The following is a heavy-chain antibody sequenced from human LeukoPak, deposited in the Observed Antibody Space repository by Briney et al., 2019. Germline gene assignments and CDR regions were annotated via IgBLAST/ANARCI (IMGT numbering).Heavy chain of an antibody. D-gene: IGHD3-3*01. V-gene: IGHV4-34*01. J-gene: IGHJ5*02. CDR3: ARGNQVTIFGVVTLNWFDP. Sequence: SETLSLTCAVYGGSFSGYYWSWIRQPPGKGLEWIGEISHSGSTNYNPSLKSRVTISVDTSKNQFSLKLSSVTAADTAVYYCARGNQVTIFGVVTLNWFDPWGQGTLVTVSS. CDR2: ISHSGST. CDR1: GGSFSGYY.